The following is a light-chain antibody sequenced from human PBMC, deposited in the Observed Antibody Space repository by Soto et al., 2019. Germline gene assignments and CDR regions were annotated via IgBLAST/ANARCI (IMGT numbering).Light chain of an antibody. V-gene: IGKV1-5*03. CDR3: QQYNDSFRYT. CDR1: QSINTW. J-gene: IGKJ2*01. CDR2: AAS. Sequence: DIPLTQSPSTLSASVGDRVTITCRASQSINTWLAWYQQKPGTVPKLLIYAASTLESGVPSRFSGSRSGTEFTLTVSSLQPDDFATYYCQQYNDSFRYTFGQGTKLEIK.